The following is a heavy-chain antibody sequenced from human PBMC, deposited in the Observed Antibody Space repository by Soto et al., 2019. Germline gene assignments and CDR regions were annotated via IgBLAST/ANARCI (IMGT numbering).Heavy chain of an antibody. CDR1: GFTFSDYY. CDR2: ISSSSSYT. D-gene: IGHD4-17*01. CDR3: AREATGDYVPSY. Sequence: QVQLVESGGGLVKPGGSLRLSCAASGFTFSDYYMSWIRQAPGKGLEWVSYISSSSSYTNYADSVKGRFTISRDNAKNSLYLQMNSLRAEDTAVYYCAREATGDYVPSYWGQGTLVTVSS. J-gene: IGHJ4*02. V-gene: IGHV3-11*05.